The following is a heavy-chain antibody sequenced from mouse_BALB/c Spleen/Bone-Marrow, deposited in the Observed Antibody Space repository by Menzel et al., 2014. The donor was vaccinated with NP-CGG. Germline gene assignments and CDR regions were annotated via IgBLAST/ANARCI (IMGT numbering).Heavy chain of an antibody. J-gene: IGHJ4*01. D-gene: IGHD1-1*01. CDR3: ALLLRYYAMDY. CDR1: GFNIKDTY. Sequence: EVKLVESGAELVKPGASVKLSCTASGFNIKDTYMHWVKQRPGQGLEWIGGIDPANGNTKYDPKFQGKATITADTSSNTAYLQLSSLTSEDTAVYYCALLLRYYAMDYWGQGTSVTVSS. CDR2: IDPANGNT. V-gene: IGHV14-3*02.